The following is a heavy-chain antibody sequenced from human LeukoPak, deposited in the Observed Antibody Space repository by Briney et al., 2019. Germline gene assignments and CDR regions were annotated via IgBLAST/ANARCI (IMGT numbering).Heavy chain of an antibody. J-gene: IGHJ5*02. CDR2: ISAYNGYT. Sequence: ASVKVSCKASGYSFTSYGISWVRQAPGQGLEWMGWISAYNGYTNYAQKFQGRVTMTTDTSTTTAYMELRSLRSDDTAVYYCARVVRGALTSNCFDPWGQGTLVTVSS. D-gene: IGHD3-10*02. CDR1: GYSFTSYG. V-gene: IGHV1-18*01. CDR3: ARVVRGALTSNCFDP.